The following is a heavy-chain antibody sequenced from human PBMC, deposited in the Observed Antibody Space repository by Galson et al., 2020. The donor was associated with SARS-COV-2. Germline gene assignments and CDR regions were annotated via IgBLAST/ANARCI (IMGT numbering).Heavy chain of an antibody. CDR2: FDPEDGET. CDR3: ATVGHGVVVPAAIGWDYYYYYMDV. Sequence: ASVQVSCKVSGYTLTELSMHWVRQAPGKGLEWMGGFDPEDGETIYAQKFQGRVTMTEDTSTDTAYMELSSLRSEDTAVYYCATVGHGVVVPAAIGWDYYYYYMDVWGKGTTVTVSS. J-gene: IGHJ6*03. D-gene: IGHD2-2*02. V-gene: IGHV1-24*01. CDR1: GYTLTELS.